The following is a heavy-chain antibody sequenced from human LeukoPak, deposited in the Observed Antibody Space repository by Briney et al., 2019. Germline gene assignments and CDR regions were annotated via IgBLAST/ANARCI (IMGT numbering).Heavy chain of an antibody. V-gene: IGHV3-33*02. D-gene: IGHD2-21*01. J-gene: IGHJ4*02. Sequence: PGRSLRLSCGVSGFTLTNYGMHWVRQAPGKGLEWVAVLSHDGNFIDYAASVKGRFTISRDTSTNTLFLQMSSLRAEDTAVYYCARDVDLCLDFWGQGTLATVSS. CDR3: ARDVDLCLDF. CDR2: LSHDGNFI. CDR1: GFTLTNYG.